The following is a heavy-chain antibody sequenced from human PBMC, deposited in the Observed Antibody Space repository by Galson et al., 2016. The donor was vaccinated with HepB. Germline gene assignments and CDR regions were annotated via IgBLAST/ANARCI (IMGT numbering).Heavy chain of an antibody. CDR3: ARGPHSDWPLGAY. CDR1: GESFSGYF. Sequence: EPLSLTCAVSGESFSGYFWTWIRQPPGKGLEWIGEITHTGSPNYNASLKSRVTISVDTSKTHFSLTLNAVTAAAPAVYYCARGPHSDWPLGAYWGQGTLVTVSS. D-gene: IGHD6-19*01. J-gene: IGHJ4*02. V-gene: IGHV4-34*01. CDR2: ITHTGSP.